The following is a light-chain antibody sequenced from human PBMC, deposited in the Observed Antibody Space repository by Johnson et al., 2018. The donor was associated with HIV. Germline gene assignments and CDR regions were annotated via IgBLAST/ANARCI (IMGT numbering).Light chain of an antibody. CDR3: GTWDTSLNAYV. CDR2: ENN. CDR1: TANFDNNY. Sequence: QSVLTQPPSVSAAPGQKVTISCSGNTANFDNNYVSWYLQLPETAPKLLIYENNKLPWGIPDRFSGSKSGTSATLGITGLQTRAEADYYCGTWDTSLNAYVFGTGTKVTVL. V-gene: IGLV1-51*02. J-gene: IGLJ1*01.